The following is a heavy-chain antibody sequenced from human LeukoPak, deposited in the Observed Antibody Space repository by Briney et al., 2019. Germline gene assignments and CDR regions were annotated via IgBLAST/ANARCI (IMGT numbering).Heavy chain of an antibody. Sequence: GGSLRLSCAASGFTFSSYYMHWVRQAPGKGLVWVSRVDNDGSGSIYADSVKGRFTTSRDNAKNTVFLQMNSLRVEDTAVYYSARGGFSHGFDLWGQGTRVTVSS. D-gene: IGHD2/OR15-2a*01. CDR1: GFTFSSYY. CDR3: ARGGFSHGFDL. V-gene: IGHV3-74*01. CDR2: VDNDGSGS. J-gene: IGHJ4*02.